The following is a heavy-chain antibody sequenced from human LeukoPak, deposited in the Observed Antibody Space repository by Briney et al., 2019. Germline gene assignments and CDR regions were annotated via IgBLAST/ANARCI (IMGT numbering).Heavy chain of an antibody. V-gene: IGHV3-30*03. CDR1: GFTFSSYG. CDR3: ARGRSSSWYPFDY. D-gene: IGHD6-13*01. CDR2: ISYDGSNK. Sequence: GRSLRLSCAASGFTFSSYGMHWVRQAPGKGLEWVAVISYDGSNKYYADSVKGRFTISRDNSKNTLYLQMNSLRAEDTAVYYCARGRSSSWYPFDYWGQGTLVTVSS. J-gene: IGHJ4*02.